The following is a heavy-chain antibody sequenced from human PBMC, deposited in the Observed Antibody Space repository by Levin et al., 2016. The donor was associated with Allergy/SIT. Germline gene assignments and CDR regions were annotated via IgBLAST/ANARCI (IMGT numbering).Heavy chain of an antibody. J-gene: IGHJ6*02. CDR2: IYSGGST. Sequence: GESLKISCAASGFTVSSNYMSWVRQAPGKGLEWVSVIYSGGSTYYADSVKGRFTISRDNSKNTLYLQMNSLRAEDTAVYYCARERWVNSIAVAAYGMDVWGQGTTVTVSS. CDR3: ARERWVNSIAVAAYGMDV. CDR1: GFTVSSNY. V-gene: IGHV3-66*01. D-gene: IGHD6-19*01.